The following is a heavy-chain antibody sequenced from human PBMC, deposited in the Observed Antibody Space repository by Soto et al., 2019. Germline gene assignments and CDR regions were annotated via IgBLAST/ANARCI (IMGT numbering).Heavy chain of an antibody. J-gene: IGHJ4*02. CDR2: TRNKANSYTT. Sequence: TGGSLRLSCAASGFTVSSNYMSWVRQAPGKGLEWVGRTRNKANSYTTEYAASVKGRFTISRDDSKNSLYLQMNSLKTEDTAVYYCARPPYDSSGYYPNWGQGTLVTVSS. V-gene: IGHV3-72*01. CDR3: ARPPYDSSGYYPN. CDR1: GFTVSSNY. D-gene: IGHD3-22*01.